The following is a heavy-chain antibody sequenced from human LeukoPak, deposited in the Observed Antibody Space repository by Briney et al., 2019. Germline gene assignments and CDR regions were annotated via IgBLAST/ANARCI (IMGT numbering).Heavy chain of an antibody. CDR3: AKDALSAVTTFDY. CDR1: GFTLTNCA. D-gene: IGHD4-17*01. J-gene: IGHJ4*02. V-gene: IGHV3-23*01. CDR2: ISASGGST. Sequence: SLRLSCAASGFTLTNCAMSWVRQAPGTELECVSAISASGGSTYYADSVKGRFSISRDNSKNTVSLQMNSLRVEDTAVYYCAKDALSAVTTFDYWGQGTLVTVSS.